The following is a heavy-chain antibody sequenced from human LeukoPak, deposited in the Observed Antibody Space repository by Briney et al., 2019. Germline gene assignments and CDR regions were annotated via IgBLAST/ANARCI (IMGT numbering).Heavy chain of an antibody. Sequence: SETLSLTCTVSGVSISPYYWNWIRQPAGKGLEWIGRIYTSGTTNYNPSLKSRVTMSVDTSKNQFSLKLSSVTAADTAVYYYARGALYVWGGPNAFDIWGQGAMVTVSS. CDR1: GVSISPYY. CDR3: ARGALYVWGGPNAFDI. J-gene: IGHJ3*02. CDR2: IYTSGTT. D-gene: IGHD3-16*01. V-gene: IGHV4-4*07.